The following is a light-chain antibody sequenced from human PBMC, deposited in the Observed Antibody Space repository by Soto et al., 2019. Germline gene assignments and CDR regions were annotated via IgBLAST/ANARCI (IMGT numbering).Light chain of an antibody. CDR1: QTISSW. J-gene: IGKJ1*01. CDR2: KAS. CDR3: QHYNSYSEA. Sequence: DIQMTQSPSTLSGSVGDRVTITCRASQTISSWLAWYQQKPGKAPKLLIYKASTLKSGVPSRFSGSGSGTEFTLTIISLQPDDFATYYCQHYNSYSEAFGQGTKVALK. V-gene: IGKV1-5*03.